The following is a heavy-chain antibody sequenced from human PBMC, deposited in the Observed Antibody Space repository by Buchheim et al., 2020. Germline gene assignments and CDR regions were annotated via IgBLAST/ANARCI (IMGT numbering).Heavy chain of an antibody. CDR3: ARHVREDDYSNRQLDY. V-gene: IGHV5-51*01. J-gene: IGHJ4*02. CDR2: IYPDTSDT. CDR1: GYSFTGYW. D-gene: IGHD4-11*01. Sequence: EVQLVQSGAEVKKPGESLKISCKSSGYSFTGYWIGWVRQMPGKGLEWMGIIYPDTSDTRYNPSFRGQVTISADKSINTAYPQWSSLKASDTAMYYCARHVREDDYSNRQLDYWGQGTL.